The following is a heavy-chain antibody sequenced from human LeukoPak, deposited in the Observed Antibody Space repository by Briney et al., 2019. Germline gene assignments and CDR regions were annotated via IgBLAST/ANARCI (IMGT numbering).Heavy chain of an antibody. D-gene: IGHD2-15*01. CDR1: GGSISSYY. V-gene: IGHV4-59*01. CDR3: ARDLGYCSGGSCYSGYFQH. J-gene: IGHJ1*01. Sequence: PSETLSLTCTVSGGSISSYYWSWIRQPPGKGLELIGYIYYSGSTNYNPSPKSRVTISVDTSKNQFSLKLSSVTAADTAVYYCARDLGYCSGGSCYSGYFQHWGQGTLVTVSS. CDR2: IYYSGST.